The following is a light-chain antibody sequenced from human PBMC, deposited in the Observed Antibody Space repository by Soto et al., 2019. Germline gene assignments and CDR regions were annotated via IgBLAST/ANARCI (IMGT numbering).Light chain of an antibody. J-gene: IGKJ1*01. CDR3: QQYSNWPSWT. V-gene: IGKV3-15*01. CDR2: GAS. Sequence: EKVMTQPPATLSMSPGERATLSCRASQSVSSFLAWYQQKPGQAPRLLIYGASTRATGIPARFSGSGSGTEFTLTISSLQSEDFAVYYCQQYSNWPSWTFGQGTKVEVK. CDR1: QSVSSF.